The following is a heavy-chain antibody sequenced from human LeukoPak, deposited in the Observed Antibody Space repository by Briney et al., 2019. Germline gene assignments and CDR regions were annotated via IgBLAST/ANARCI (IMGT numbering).Heavy chain of an antibody. Sequence: PGGSLRLSCEVSGFTFSSYHMNWVRQAPGTGLEGASSIGSSGSYIYYADSLTGRFTIYRDNAKNSLYLQMNSLRAEDTAMYYCARRATTERGHSYGLDFWGQGTLVTVSS. V-gene: IGHV3-21*01. J-gene: IGHJ4*02. CDR2: IGSSGSYI. CDR3: ARRATTERGHSYGLDF. D-gene: IGHD5-18*01. CDR1: GFTFSSYH.